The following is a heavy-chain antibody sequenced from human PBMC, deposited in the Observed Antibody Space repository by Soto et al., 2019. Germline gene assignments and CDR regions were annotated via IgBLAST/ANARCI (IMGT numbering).Heavy chain of an antibody. D-gene: IGHD7-27*01. CDR3: ARGKLGIYFYYGLDV. Sequence: SETLSLTCAVYGGSFSDFYWSWIRQPPGKGLEWIGEINHSGITNYNPSLESRVTILLDTSKNQFSLNLRSVTAADTAVYYCARGKLGIYFYYGLDVWGQGTTVTVSS. V-gene: IGHV4-34*01. J-gene: IGHJ6*02. CDR2: INHSGIT. CDR1: GGSFSDFY.